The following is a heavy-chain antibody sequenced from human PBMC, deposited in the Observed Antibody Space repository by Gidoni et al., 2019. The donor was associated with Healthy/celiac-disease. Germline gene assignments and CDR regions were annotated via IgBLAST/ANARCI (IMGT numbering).Heavy chain of an antibody. CDR3: ARGLGATVGAPFDI. J-gene: IGHJ3*02. V-gene: IGHV3-64*07. D-gene: IGHD5-12*01. CDR1: GFTFSSYA. CDR2: ITRNGGST. Sequence: EVQLVESGGGLVQPGGSLRLSCAASGFTFSSYAMHWVRQAPGKGLEYVSAITRNGGSTYYADSVKGRFSTSRVNSKSTLYLQMGSLRAEDMAVYYCARGLGATVGAPFDIWGQGTMVTVSS.